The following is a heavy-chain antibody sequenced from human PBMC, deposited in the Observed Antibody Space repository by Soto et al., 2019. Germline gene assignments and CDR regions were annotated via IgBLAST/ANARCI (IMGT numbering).Heavy chain of an antibody. V-gene: IGHV1-18*04. J-gene: IGHJ6*02. CDR1: GYTFTSYG. Sequence: ASVKVSCKASGYTFTSYGISWVRQAHGQGLEWMGWISAYNGNTNYAQKLQGRVTMTTDTSTSTAYMELRSLRTDDTAVYYCARQRDYYDSSGYSNMDVWGQGTTFTVSS. CDR3: ARQRDYYDSSGYSNMDV. D-gene: IGHD3-22*01. CDR2: ISAYNGNT.